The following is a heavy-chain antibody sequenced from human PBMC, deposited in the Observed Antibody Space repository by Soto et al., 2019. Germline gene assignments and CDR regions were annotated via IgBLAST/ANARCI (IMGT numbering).Heavy chain of an antibody. Sequence: SETLSLTCTVSGGSISSSSYYWGWIRQPPGKGLEWIGSIYYSGSTYYNPSLKSRVTISVDTSKNQFSLKLSSVTAADTAVYYCARQYYDFWSGYSKAPNWFDPWGQGTLVTVSS. V-gene: IGHV4-39*01. J-gene: IGHJ5*02. CDR2: IYYSGST. D-gene: IGHD3-3*01. CDR3: ARQYYDFWSGYSKAPNWFDP. CDR1: GGSISSSSYY.